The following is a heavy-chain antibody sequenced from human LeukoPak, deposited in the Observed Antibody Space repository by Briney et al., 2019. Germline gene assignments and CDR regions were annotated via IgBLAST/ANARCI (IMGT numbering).Heavy chain of an antibody. CDR2: ISGSGGST. CDR3: AKDSSVEGNQPKDY. J-gene: IGHJ4*02. CDR1: GFTFSSYS. V-gene: IGHV3-23*01. Sequence: GGSLRLSCAASGFTFSSYSMSWVRQAPGKGLEWVSVISGSGGSTYYADSVKGRFTISRDNSKNTLYLQMNSLRAEDTAVYYCAKDSSVEGNQPKDYWGQGTLVTVSS. D-gene: IGHD6-19*01.